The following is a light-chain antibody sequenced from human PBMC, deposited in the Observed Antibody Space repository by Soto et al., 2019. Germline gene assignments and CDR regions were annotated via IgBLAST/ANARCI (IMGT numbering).Light chain of an antibody. CDR1: SGHSSYA. Sequence: QLVLTQSPSASASLGASVKLTCTLSSGHSSYAIAWHQQQPEKGPRYLMKLNSDGSHSKGDGIPDRFSGSSSGAERYLTISSRQSEDEADYYCQTWGTGIYVVFGGGTKLTVL. V-gene: IGLV4-69*01. CDR3: QTWGTGIYVV. CDR2: LNSDGSH. J-gene: IGLJ2*01.